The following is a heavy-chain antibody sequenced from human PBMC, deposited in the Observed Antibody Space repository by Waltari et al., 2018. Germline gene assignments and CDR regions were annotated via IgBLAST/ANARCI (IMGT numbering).Heavy chain of an antibody. CDR1: GFTVRSHY. J-gene: IGHJ4*02. CDR2: IYSGGST. Sequence: EVQLVETGGGLIQPGGSLRLSCAACGFTVRSHYMSWVRQAPGKGLQWVSVIYSGGSTYYADSVKGRFTISRDNSKNTLYLQMNSLRAEDTAVYYCARVERGSGWFFDYWGQGTLVTVSS. V-gene: IGHV3-53*02. D-gene: IGHD6-19*01. CDR3: ARVERGSGWFFDY.